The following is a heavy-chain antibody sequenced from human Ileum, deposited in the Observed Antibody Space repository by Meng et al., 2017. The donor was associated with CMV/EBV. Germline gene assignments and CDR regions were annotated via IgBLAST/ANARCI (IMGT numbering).Heavy chain of an antibody. CDR1: GGSFTGDY. CDR3: ARRVGSGKYYFDF. CDR2: INHSEST. Sequence: CAFYGGSFTGDYCSWIRQSPGKGLEWIGEINHSESTNYNPSLKSRVTISVDSFKNQCSLRLNSVTAADTAVFHCARRVGSGKYYFDFWSQGSLVTVSS. J-gene: IGHJ4*02. D-gene: IGHD3-10*01. V-gene: IGHV4-34*01.